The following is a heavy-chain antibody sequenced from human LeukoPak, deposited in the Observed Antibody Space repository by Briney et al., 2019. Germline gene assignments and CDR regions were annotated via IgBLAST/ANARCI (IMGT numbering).Heavy chain of an antibody. CDR2: INSSSSYI. V-gene: IGHV3-21*01. D-gene: IGHD3-22*01. Sequence: PGGSLRLSCAASGFTFSSYSMNWVRQAPGEGLEGVSSINSSSSYIYYADSVKGRVTISRDNAKNSLYLQMNSLRAEDTAVYYCAREIYDSSGYYYDAGPFDYWGQGTLVTVSS. CDR1: GFTFSSYS. J-gene: IGHJ4*02. CDR3: AREIYDSSGYYYDAGPFDY.